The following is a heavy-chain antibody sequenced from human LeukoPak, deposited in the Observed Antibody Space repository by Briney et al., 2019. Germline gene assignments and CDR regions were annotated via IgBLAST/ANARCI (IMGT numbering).Heavy chain of an antibody. V-gene: IGHV1-18*01. CDR3: ARAGSGSGWYFDY. CDR1: GYAFTSVG. J-gene: IGHJ4*02. Sequence: ASVKVSCKASGYAFTSVGITWVRRAPGQGLEWMGWISPYNGNTRYAQKFQGRVAMTTDTSTTTAYMELRGLRFNDTAVYYCARAGSGSGWYFDYWGQGTLVTVSS. D-gene: IGHD6-19*01. CDR2: ISPYNGNT.